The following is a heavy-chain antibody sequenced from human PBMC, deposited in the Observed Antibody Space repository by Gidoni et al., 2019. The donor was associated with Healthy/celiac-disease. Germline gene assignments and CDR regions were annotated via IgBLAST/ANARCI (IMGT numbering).Heavy chain of an antibody. Sequence: QVQLVQSGAEVKKPGASVKVSCKASGSTFTGYYMHWVRQAPGQGLEWMGRINPNSGGTNYAQKFQGRVTMTRDTSISTAYMELSRLRSDDTVVYYCARGGTVTVTTQRDYYYGMDVWGQGTTVTVSS. CDR1: GSTFTGYY. V-gene: IGHV1-2*05. CDR2: INPNSGGT. D-gene: IGHD4-17*01. CDR3: ARGGTVTVTTQRDYYYGMDV. J-gene: IGHJ6*02.